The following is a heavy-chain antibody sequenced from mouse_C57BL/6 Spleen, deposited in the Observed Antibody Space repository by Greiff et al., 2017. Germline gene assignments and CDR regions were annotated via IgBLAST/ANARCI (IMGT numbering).Heavy chain of an antibody. Sequence: EVMLVESGGGLVKPGGSLKLSCAASGFTFSSYAMSWVRQTPEKRLEWVATISDGGSYTYYPDNVKGRFTISRDNAKNNLYLQMSHLKSEDTAMYYCARDEAYGSSYGYFDVWGTGTTVTVSS. V-gene: IGHV5-4*01. CDR1: GFTFSSYA. D-gene: IGHD1-1*01. J-gene: IGHJ1*03. CDR2: ISDGGSYT. CDR3: ARDEAYGSSYGYFDV.